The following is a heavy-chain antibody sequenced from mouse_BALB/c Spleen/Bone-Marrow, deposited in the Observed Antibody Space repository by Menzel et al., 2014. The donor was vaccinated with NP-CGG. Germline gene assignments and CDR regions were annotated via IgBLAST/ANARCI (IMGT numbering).Heavy chain of an antibody. CDR2: INPSTGYT. CDR1: GYTFTSCW. CDR3: ARGTVVAYYYAMDY. J-gene: IGHJ4*01. Sequence: VQLQQSGAELAKPGASVKMSCKASGYTFTSCWMHWVKQRPGQGLEWIGYINPSTGYTEYNQKFKDKATLTADKSSSTAYMQLSSLTSEDSAVYYCARGTVVAYYYAMDYWGQGTSVTVSS. D-gene: IGHD1-1*01. V-gene: IGHV1-7*01.